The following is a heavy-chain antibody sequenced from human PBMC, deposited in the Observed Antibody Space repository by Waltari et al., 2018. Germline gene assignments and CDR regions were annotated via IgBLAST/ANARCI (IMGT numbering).Heavy chain of an antibody. CDR1: GGSISNYY. Sequence: QVQLQESGPGLVNPSETLSLTCPVSGGSISNYYWSWLRQPPGKGLEWIGYIYYSGSTNYNPSLKSRVTISVDTSLNQFSLKLSSVTAADTAMYYCARHSYSSSSGAMDVWGQGTTVTVSS. D-gene: IGHD6-6*01. V-gene: IGHV4-59*08. CDR3: ARHSYSSSSGAMDV. J-gene: IGHJ6*02. CDR2: IYYSGST.